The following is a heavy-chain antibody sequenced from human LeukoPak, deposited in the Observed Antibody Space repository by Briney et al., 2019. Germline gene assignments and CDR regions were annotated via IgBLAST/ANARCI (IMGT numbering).Heavy chain of an antibody. V-gene: IGHV3-33*01. Sequence: GGSLRLSCAASGFTFSSYGMHWVRQAPGKGLDWVAVIWYDGSNKYYADSVKGRLTISRDNSKNTLYLQMNSLRAEDTAVYYCARSPISSWGIDYWGQGTLVTVSS. CDR3: ARSPISSWGIDY. D-gene: IGHD6-13*01. CDR1: GFTFSSYG. CDR2: IWYDGSNK. J-gene: IGHJ4*02.